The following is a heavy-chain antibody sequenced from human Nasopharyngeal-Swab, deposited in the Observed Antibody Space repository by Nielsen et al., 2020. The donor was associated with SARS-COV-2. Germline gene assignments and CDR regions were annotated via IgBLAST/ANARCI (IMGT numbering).Heavy chain of an antibody. Sequence: WIRQPPGKGLEWVSSISSSSSYIYYADSVKGRFTISRDNAKNSLYLQMNSLRAEDTAVYYCARAVDIVVVVAASDYWGQGTLVTAPQ. J-gene: IGHJ4*02. CDR2: ISSSSSYI. V-gene: IGHV3-21*01. D-gene: IGHD2-15*01. CDR3: ARAVDIVVVVAASDY.